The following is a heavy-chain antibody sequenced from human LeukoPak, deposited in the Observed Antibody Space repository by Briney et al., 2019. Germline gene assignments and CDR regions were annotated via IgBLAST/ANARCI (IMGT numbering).Heavy chain of an antibody. CDR3: ARDQSDYYGSGSYSEGSY. CDR2: ISSSSGTI. Sequence: WGSLRLSCAASGFTFSTYSMKWVRQAPGKGLEWVSYISSSSGTIYYADSVKGRFTISRDNAKNSLYLQMNGLRDEDTAVYYCARDQSDYYGSGSYSEGSYWGQGTLVTVSS. V-gene: IGHV3-48*02. D-gene: IGHD3-10*01. CDR1: GFTFSTYS. J-gene: IGHJ4*02.